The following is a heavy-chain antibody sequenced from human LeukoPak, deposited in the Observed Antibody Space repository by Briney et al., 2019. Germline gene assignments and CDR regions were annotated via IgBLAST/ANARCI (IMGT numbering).Heavy chain of an antibody. J-gene: IGHJ4*02. CDR2: ISGSGGST. D-gene: IGHD6-13*01. CDR3: AKSPRYSSSWYGGY. V-gene: IGHV3-23*01. Sequence: GGSLRLSCAASGFTFSSYAMSWVRQAPGKGLEWVSAISGSGGSTYYADSVKGRCTISRDNSKNTLYLQMNSLRAEDTAVYYCAKSPRYSSSWYGGYWGQGTLVTVSS. CDR1: GFTFSSYA.